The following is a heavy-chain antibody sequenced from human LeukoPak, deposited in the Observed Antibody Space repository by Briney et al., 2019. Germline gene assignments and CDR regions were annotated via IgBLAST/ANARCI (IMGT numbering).Heavy chain of an antibody. CDR3: ARRPKWSRSGAFDI. Sequence: SETLSLTCAVYGGSFSNYYWSWIRQPPGKGLEWIGEINHSGSTNYNPSLKSRVTISVDTSKNQFSLKLSSVTAADTAVYYCARRPKWSRSGAFDIWGQGTMVTVSS. J-gene: IGHJ3*02. D-gene: IGHD3-3*01. V-gene: IGHV4-34*01. CDR2: INHSGST. CDR1: GGSFSNYY.